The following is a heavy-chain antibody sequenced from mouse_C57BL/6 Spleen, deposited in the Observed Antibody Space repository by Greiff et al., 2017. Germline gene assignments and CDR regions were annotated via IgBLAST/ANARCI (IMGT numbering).Heavy chain of an antibody. D-gene: IGHD2-5*01. Sequence: QVQLQQSGAELVKPGASVKMSCKASGYTFTSYWITWVKQRPGQGLEWIGDIYPGSGSTNYNEKFKSKATLTVDTSSSTAYMQLSSLTSEDSAVYYCARTYYSNYVNYAMDYWGQGTSVTVSS. J-gene: IGHJ4*01. CDR2: IYPGSGST. CDR1: GYTFTSYW. V-gene: IGHV1-55*01. CDR3: ARTYYSNYVNYAMDY.